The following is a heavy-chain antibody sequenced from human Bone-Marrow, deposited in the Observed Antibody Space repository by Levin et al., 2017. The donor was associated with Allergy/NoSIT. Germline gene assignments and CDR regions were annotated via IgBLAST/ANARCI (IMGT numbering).Heavy chain of an antibody. D-gene: IGHD1-7*01. CDR1: GFTFSNAW. J-gene: IGHJ3*02. CDR3: TTQQLELQWFPDAFDI. Sequence: GGSLRLSCAASGFTFSNAWMSWVRQAPGKGLEWVGRIKSKTDGGTTDYAAPVKGRFTISRDDSKNTLYLQMNSLKTEDTAVYYCTTQQLELQWFPDAFDIWGQGTMVTVSS. CDR2: IKSKTDGGTT. V-gene: IGHV3-15*01.